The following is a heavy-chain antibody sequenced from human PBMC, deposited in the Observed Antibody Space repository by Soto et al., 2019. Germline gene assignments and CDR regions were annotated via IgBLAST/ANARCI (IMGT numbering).Heavy chain of an antibody. Sequence: QLQLQESGPGLVKPSETLSLTCTASGASISTTTYYWGWIRQPPGKGLEWIGNVYFDGPPYYNPSLKSRVSISVQKSMNRFSLSLSSVTAADTAVYYCARYGGTYFFDYWGQGTLGTVSS. CDR1: GASISTTTYY. CDR3: ARYGGTYFFDY. D-gene: IGHD1-26*01. CDR2: VYFDGPP. J-gene: IGHJ4*02. V-gene: IGHV4-39*01.